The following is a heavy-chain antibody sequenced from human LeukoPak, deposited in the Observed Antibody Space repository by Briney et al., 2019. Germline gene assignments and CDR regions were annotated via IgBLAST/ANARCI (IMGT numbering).Heavy chain of an antibody. D-gene: IGHD3-10*01. CDR1: GYSISSGYY. V-gene: IGHV4-38-2*02. J-gene: IGHJ4*02. Sequence: SETLSLTCTVSGYSISSGYYWGWIRPPPGKGLEWIGSIYHSGSTYYNPSLKSRVTISVDTSKNQFSLKLSSVTAADTAVYYCARDRLLWFGELSAFDYWGQGTLVTVSS. CDR3: ARDRLLWFGELSAFDY. CDR2: IYHSGST.